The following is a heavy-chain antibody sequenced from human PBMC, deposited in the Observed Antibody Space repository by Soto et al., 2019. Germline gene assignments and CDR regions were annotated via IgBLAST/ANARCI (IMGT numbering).Heavy chain of an antibody. CDR3: ARDEPIVPAATLFDY. CDR1: GYTFISYG. J-gene: IGHJ4*02. V-gene: IGHV1-18*01. Sequence: QVQLMQSGAEVKKAGASVKVSCRASGYTFISYGISWVRQAPGQGLEWMGWISAYNGNTNYAQKIHGRVTMTADTLTSTVYMELRSLRSDDTAVYYCARDEPIVPAATLFDYWGQGTLVTVSS. D-gene: IGHD6-25*01. CDR2: ISAYNGNT.